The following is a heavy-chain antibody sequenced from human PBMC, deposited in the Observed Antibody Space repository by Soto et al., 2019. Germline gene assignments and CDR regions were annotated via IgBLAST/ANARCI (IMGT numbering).Heavy chain of an antibody. D-gene: IGHD2-2*01. CDR3: ARGGGYCSSTSCYTYFFDY. V-gene: IGHV4-61*01. J-gene: IGHJ4*02. Sequence: SETLSITCTVSSDSVSSSSYYWSWVRQPPGKGLEWIGYIHHSGSTNFNPSLKSRVTISVDTSKNQFSLRLSSVTAADTAMYYCARGGGYCSSTSCYTYFFDYWGQGTPVTVSS. CDR1: SDSVSSSSYY. CDR2: IHHSGST.